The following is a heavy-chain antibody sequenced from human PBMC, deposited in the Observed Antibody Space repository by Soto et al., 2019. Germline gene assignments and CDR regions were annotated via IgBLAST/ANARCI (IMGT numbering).Heavy chain of an antibody. CDR1: GFTFSSYW. D-gene: IGHD6-13*01. V-gene: IGHV3-74*01. Sequence: PGGSLRLSCAASGFTFSSYWMHWVRQAPGKGLVWVSRINSDGSSTSYADSVKGRFTISRDNAKNTMYVQMNSLRAEDTAVYYCARGQGGYSSSWHDYWGQGTLVTVSS. CDR3: ARGQGGYSSSWHDY. J-gene: IGHJ4*02. CDR2: INSDGSST.